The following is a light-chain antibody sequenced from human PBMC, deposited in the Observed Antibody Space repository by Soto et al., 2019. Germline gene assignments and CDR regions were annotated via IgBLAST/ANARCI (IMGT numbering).Light chain of an antibody. V-gene: IGLV2-14*03. CDR2: DVS. CDR3: SSYTSRSTLDL. CDR1: SSDVGGYNY. J-gene: IGLJ1*01. Sequence: QSALTQPASVSGSPGQSITISCTGTSSDVGGYNYVSWYQHHPGKAPQLMIYDVSNRASGVSNRFSGSKSGNTASLTISGLQAEDEADYYCSSYTSRSTLDLFGTGTTVTVL.